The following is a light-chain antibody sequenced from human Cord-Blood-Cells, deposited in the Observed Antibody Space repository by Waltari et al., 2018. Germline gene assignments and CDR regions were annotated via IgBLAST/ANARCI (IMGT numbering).Light chain of an antibody. Sequence: QSALTQPASVSGSPGQSITISCTGTSSDVGSSNLFPWYPQHPGKAPKLMIYEGSKRPSGVSNRFSGSKSGNTASLTISGLQAEDEADYYCCSYAGSSTWVFGGGTKLTVL. CDR2: EGS. CDR1: SSDVGSSNL. V-gene: IGLV2-23*01. CDR3: CSYAGSSTWV. J-gene: IGLJ3*02.